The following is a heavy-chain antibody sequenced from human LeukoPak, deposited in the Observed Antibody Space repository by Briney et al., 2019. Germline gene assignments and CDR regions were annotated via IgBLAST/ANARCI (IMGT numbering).Heavy chain of an antibody. CDR1: GYTFTSYG. CDR3: ARVGHYYDSSGYCSYYYMDV. V-gene: IGHV1-18*01. Sequence: ASVKVSCKASGYTFTSYGISWVRQAPGQGLEWMGWISAYNGNTNYAQKRQGRVTMTTDTSTSTAYMELRSLRSDDTAVYYCARVGHYYDSSGYCSYYYMDVWGKGTTVTVSS. D-gene: IGHD3-22*01. J-gene: IGHJ6*03. CDR2: ISAYNGNT.